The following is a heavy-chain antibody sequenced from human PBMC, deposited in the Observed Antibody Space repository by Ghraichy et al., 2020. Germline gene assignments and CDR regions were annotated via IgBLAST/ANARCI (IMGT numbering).Heavy chain of an antibody. CDR1: GFTFSSYS. V-gene: IGHV3-48*01. Sequence: GGSLRLSCAASGFTFSSYSMNWVRQAPGKGLEWVSYISSSRSTIYYADSVKGRFTISRDNAKNSLYLQMNSLRAEDTAVYYCARLDASSWYVPALVYWGQGPLFSFSS. CDR3: ARLDASSWYVPALVY. D-gene: IGHD6-13*01. J-gene: IGHJ4*02. CDR2: ISSSRSTI.